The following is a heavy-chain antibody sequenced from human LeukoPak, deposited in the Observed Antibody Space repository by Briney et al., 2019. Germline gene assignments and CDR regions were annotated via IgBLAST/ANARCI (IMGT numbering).Heavy chain of an antibody. Sequence: PSETLSLTCTVSGGSISSSSYYWGWIRQPPGKGLEWIGSIYYSGSTYYNPSLKSRVTISVDTSKNQFSLKLSSVTAADTAVYYCASIVGAISYHYYYMDVWGKGTTVTVSS. CDR3: ASIVGAISYHYYYMDV. CDR2: IYYSGST. J-gene: IGHJ6*03. CDR1: GGSISSSSYY. V-gene: IGHV4-39*01. D-gene: IGHD1-26*01.